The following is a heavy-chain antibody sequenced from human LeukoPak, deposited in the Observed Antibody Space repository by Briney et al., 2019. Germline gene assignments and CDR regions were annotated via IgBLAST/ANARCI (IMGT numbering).Heavy chain of an antibody. CDR1: GYTFTSYG. D-gene: IGHD6-13*01. CDR3: ARDGGSSWDYYYYYMDV. V-gene: IGHV1-18*01. CDR2: ISAYNGNT. Sequence: ASVKVSCKASGYTFTSYGISWVRQAPGQGLEWMGWISAYNGNTNYAQKLQGRVTMTTDTSTSTAYMELRSLRSDDTAVYYCARDGGSSWDYYYYYMDVWGKGTTVTVSS. J-gene: IGHJ6*03.